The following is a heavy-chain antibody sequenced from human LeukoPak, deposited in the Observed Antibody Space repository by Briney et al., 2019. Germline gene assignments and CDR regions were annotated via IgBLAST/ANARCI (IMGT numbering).Heavy chain of an antibody. Sequence: ETLSLTCTVSGGSINSYYWSWIRQPPGKGLEWIGYIYYSGSTNYNPSLKSRVTISRDTSKNQFSLKLRSVTAADMAVYYCTSGGMVSGDYWGHGTLVTVSS. D-gene: IGHD2-8*01. CDR1: GGSINSYY. J-gene: IGHJ4*01. V-gene: IGHV4-59*01. CDR2: IYYSGST. CDR3: TSGGMVSGDY.